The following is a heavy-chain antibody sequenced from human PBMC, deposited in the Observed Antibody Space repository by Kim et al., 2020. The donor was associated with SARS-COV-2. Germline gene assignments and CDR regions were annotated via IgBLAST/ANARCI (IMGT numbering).Heavy chain of an antibody. CDR3: ARDRMAGMAP. J-gene: IGHJ5*02. V-gene: IGHV4-31*03. D-gene: IGHD1-20*01. CDR2: IYYSGST. CDR1: GGSISSGGYY. Sequence: SETLSLTCTVSGGSISSGGYYWSWIRQHPGKGLEWIGYIYYSGSTYYNPSLKSRVTISVDTSKNQFSLKLSSVTAADTAVYYCARDRMAGMAPWGQGTLVTVSS.